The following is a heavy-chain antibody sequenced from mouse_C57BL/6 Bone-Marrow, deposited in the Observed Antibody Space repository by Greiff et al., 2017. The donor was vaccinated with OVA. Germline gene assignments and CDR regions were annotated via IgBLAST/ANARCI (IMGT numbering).Heavy chain of an antibody. CDR2: FHPYNDDT. J-gene: IGHJ3*01. D-gene: IGHD2-4*01. CDR3: ARPGDYDGDGFAY. CDR1: GYTFTTYP. V-gene: IGHV1-47*01. Sequence: VQVVESGAELVKPGASVKMSCKASGYTFTTYPIEWMKQNHGKSLEWIGNFHPYNDDTKYNEKFKGKATLTVEKSSSTAYLELSRLTSDDSAVYYCARPGDYDGDGFAYWGQGTLVTVSA.